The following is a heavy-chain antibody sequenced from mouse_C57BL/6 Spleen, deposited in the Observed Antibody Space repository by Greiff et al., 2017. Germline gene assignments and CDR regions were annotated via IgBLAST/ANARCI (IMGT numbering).Heavy chain of an antibody. CDR1: GYSITSGYY. Sequence: EVKLQESGPGLVKPSQSLSLTCSVTGYSITSGYYWNWIRQFPGNKLEWMGYISYDGSNNYNPSLKNRISITRDTSKNQFFLKLNSVTTEDTATYYCARGGMIYYYGSSYENYYAMDYWGQGTSVTVSS. J-gene: IGHJ4*01. D-gene: IGHD1-1*01. CDR2: ISYDGSN. V-gene: IGHV3-6*01. CDR3: ARGGMIYYYGSSYENYYAMDY.